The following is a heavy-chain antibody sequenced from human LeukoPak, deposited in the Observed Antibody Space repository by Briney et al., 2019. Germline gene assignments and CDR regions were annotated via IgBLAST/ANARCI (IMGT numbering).Heavy chain of an antibody. V-gene: IGHV3-21*01. CDR2: ISSSSSYI. J-gene: IGHJ4*02. CDR1: GFTFSSYY. Sequence: GGSLRLSCAASGFTFSSYYMHWVRQAPGKGLEWVSSISSSSSYIYYADSVKGRFTISRDNAKNSLYLQMNSLRAEDTAVYYCARLQDYYDSSGYPLGGYFDYWGQGTLVTVSS. CDR3: ARLQDYYDSSGYPLGGYFDY. D-gene: IGHD3-22*01.